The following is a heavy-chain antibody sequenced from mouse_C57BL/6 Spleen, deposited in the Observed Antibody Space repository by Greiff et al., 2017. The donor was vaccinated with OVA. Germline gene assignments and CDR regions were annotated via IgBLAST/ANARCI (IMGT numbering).Heavy chain of an antibody. D-gene: IGHD1-1*01. V-gene: IGHV5-4*01. Sequence: DVHLVESGGGLVKPGGSLKLSCAASGFTFSSYAMSWVRQTPEKRLEWVATISDGGSYTYYPDNVKGRFTISRDNAKNNLYLQMSHLKSEDTAMYYCARDFPFYYGSSYGYFDYWGQGTTLTVAS. J-gene: IGHJ2*01. CDR3: ARDFPFYYGSSYGYFDY. CDR2: ISDGGSYT. CDR1: GFTFSSYA.